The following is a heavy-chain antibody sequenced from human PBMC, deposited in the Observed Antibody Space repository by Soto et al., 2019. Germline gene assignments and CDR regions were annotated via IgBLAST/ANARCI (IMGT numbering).Heavy chain of an antibody. J-gene: IGHJ1*01. CDR1: GFSFSYYA. CDR2: IAYDASKK. Sequence: GGSLRLSCAASGFSFSYYAMHWVRQAPGKGQEWVAVIAYDASKKYYADSVKGRFTNSRDNSKNTLYLQMNSLRDEDTAVYYFASPYCSGGSCYLTEYFQHWGQGTLVTVSS. CDR3: ASPYCSGGSCYLTEYFQH. D-gene: IGHD2-15*01. V-gene: IGHV3-30*03.